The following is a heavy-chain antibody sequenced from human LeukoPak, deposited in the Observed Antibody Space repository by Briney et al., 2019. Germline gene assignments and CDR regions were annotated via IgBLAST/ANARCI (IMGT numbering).Heavy chain of an antibody. CDR1: GGSISSSAYY. J-gene: IGHJ6*03. CDR3: ARDRYTRYCSTTSCPYYYYMDV. Sequence: SETLSLTCTVSGGSISSSAYYWGWIRQPPGKGLEWIGSIYYSGSTYYNPSLKSRVTISVDTSKNQFSLKLSSETAADTAVYYCARDRYTRYCSTTSCPYYYYMDVWGKGTTVTVSS. D-gene: IGHD2-2*01. V-gene: IGHV4-39*07. CDR2: IYYSGST.